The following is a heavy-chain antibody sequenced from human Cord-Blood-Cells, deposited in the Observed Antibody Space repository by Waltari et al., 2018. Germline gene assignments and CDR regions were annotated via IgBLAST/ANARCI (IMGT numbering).Heavy chain of an antibody. V-gene: IGHV1-24*01. CDR3: ATITMVRGTDGMDV. CDR2: FDPEDGET. J-gene: IGHJ6*02. D-gene: IGHD3-10*01. Sequence: QVQLVQSGAAVKKPGASVKVSCKVSGYTLTDLSMHCVRQAPGKGLEWMGGFDPEDGETIYAQKFQGRVTMTEDTSTDTAYMELSSLRSEDTAVYYCATITMVRGTDGMDVWGQGTTVTVSS. CDR1: GYTLTDLS.